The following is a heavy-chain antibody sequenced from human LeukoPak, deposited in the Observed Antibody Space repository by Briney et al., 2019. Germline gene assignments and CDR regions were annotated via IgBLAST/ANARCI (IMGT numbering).Heavy chain of an antibody. CDR3: ARAYCSGGSCYWGYYYYYGMDV. CDR1: GYTFTSYD. V-gene: IGHV1-8*01. CDR2: MNPNSGNT. D-gene: IGHD2-15*01. Sequence: ASVKVSCKASGYTFTSYDINWVRQATGQGLEWMGWMNPNSGNTGYAQKFQGRVTMTRNTSISTAYMELSSLRSEDTAVYYCARAYCSGGSCYWGYYYYYGMDVWGQGTTVTVSS. J-gene: IGHJ6*02.